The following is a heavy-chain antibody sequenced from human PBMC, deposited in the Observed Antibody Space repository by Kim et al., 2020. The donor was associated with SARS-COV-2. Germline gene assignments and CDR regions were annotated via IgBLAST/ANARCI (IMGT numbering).Heavy chain of an antibody. D-gene: IGHD6-19*01. J-gene: IGHJ4*02. CDR3: ARGGWYYFDY. V-gene: IGHV3-48*03. CDR2: SI. Sequence: SIYYTDSVRGRFTISRDNAKNSLYLQMNSLRGEDTAIYYCARGGWYYFDYWGQGSLVTVSS.